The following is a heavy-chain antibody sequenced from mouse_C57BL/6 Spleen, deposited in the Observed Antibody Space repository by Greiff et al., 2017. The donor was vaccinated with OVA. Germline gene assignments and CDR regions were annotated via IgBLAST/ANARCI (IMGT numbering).Heavy chain of an antibody. CDR3: ARGGYGSRFDY. V-gene: IGHV1-80*01. J-gene: IGHJ2*01. D-gene: IGHD1-1*01. CDR2: IYPGDGDT. Sequence: QVHVKQSGAELVKPGASVKISCKASGYAFSSYWMNWVKQRPGKGLEWIGQIYPGDGDTNYNGKFKGKATLTADKSSSTAYMQLSSLTSEDSAVYFCARGGYGSRFDYWGQGTTLTVSS. CDR1: GYAFSSYW.